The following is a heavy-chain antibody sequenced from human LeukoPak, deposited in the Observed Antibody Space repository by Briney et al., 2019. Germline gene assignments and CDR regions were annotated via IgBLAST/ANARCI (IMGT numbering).Heavy chain of an antibody. CDR1: GGSFSGYY. CDR3: ARGGTIFGVGIIPFDY. V-gene: IGHV4-34*01. Sequence: SETLSLTCAVYGGSFSGYYSSWIRQPPRKGLEWIGEINHSGSTNYNPSLKSRVTISVDTSKHQFSLKLSSVTAADTAVYYCARGGTIFGVGIIPFDYWGQGTLVTVSS. D-gene: IGHD3-3*01. CDR2: INHSGST. J-gene: IGHJ4*02.